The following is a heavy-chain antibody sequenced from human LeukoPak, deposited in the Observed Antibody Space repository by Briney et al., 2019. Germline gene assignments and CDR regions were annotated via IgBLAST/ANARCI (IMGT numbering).Heavy chain of an antibody. V-gene: IGHV1-8*03. Sequence: GASVKVSCKAPGYTFTSYDINWVRQATGQGLEWMGWMNPNSGNTGYAQKFQGRVTITRNTSISTAYMELSSLRSEDTAVYYCARMCSGGSCYSEMYYWGQGTLVTVSS. CDR2: MNPNSGNT. CDR3: ARMCSGGSCYSEMYY. CDR1: GYTFTSYD. D-gene: IGHD2-15*01. J-gene: IGHJ4*02.